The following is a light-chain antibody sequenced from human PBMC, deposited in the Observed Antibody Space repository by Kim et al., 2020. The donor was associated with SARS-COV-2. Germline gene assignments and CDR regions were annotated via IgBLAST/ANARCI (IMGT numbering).Light chain of an antibody. CDR2: EAS. Sequence: AIQLTQSPSSLSASVGDSVTITCRASQGLYDYVAWYQQKPGRAPKLLIQEASTLVSGVPSRFSGGGSGTVFTLTISGLQPDDFATYYYQQFQNYPFAFGQGTKLEI. CDR1: QGLYDY. V-gene: IGKV1D-13*01. CDR3: QQFQNYPFA. J-gene: IGKJ2*01.